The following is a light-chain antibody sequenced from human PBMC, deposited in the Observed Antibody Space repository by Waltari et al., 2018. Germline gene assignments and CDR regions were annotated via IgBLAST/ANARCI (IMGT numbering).Light chain of an antibody. CDR2: KAS. V-gene: IGKV1-5*03. CDR1: QSISSW. Sequence: DIQMTQSPSTLSASVGDRVTITCRASQSISSWLACYQQKPRKDPKLQIYKASSLESGVPSRFSGSGSGTEFTLTISSLQPDDFATYSCQQYNSYSITFGQVTRLEIK. CDR3: QQYNSYSIT. J-gene: IGKJ5*01.